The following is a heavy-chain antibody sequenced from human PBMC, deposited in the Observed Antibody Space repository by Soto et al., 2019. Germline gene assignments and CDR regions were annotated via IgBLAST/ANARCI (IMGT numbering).Heavy chain of an antibody. CDR3: AKWSLGRFLEWLPDSGYYFDY. Sequence: GGSLRLSCAASGFTFSSYAMSWVRQAPGKGLEWVSAISGSGGSTYYADSVKGRFTISRDNSKNTLYLQMNSLRAEDTAVYYCAKWSLGRFLEWLPDSGYYFDYWGQGTLVTAPQ. CDR2: ISGSGGST. V-gene: IGHV3-23*01. D-gene: IGHD3-3*01. CDR1: GFTFSSYA. J-gene: IGHJ4*02.